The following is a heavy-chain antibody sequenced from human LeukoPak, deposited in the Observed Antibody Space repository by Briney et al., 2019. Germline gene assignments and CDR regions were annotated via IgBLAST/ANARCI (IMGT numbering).Heavy chain of an antibody. CDR2: IYPGDSDT. J-gene: IGHJ6*02. CDR1: GYSFTSYW. Sequence: GESLKISCKGSGYSFTSYWIGWVRQMPGKGLEWMGIIYPGDSDTRYSPSFQGQVTISADKSISTAYLQWSSLKASDTAMYYCARLTNCSTTSCPYGMDVWGQGTTVTVSS. D-gene: IGHD2-2*01. V-gene: IGHV5-51*01. CDR3: ARLTNCSTTSCPYGMDV.